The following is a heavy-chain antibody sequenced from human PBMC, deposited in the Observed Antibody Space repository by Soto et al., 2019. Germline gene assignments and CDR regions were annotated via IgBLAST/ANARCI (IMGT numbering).Heavy chain of an antibody. V-gene: IGHV4-30-4*01. CDR1: GDSMGSGDYY. CDR2: IYYIGTT. Sequence: QVQLQESGPGLVKPSQTLSLTCTVSGDSMGSGDYYWTWIRQPPGKGLEWIGYIYYIGTTFYIPSLESRVNISIDTSKNHFSLRLTSVTAADTAVYCCSRGSTYYGFLTWGQGTLVTVSS. J-gene: IGHJ5*02. D-gene: IGHD3-10*01. CDR3: SRGSTYYGFLT.